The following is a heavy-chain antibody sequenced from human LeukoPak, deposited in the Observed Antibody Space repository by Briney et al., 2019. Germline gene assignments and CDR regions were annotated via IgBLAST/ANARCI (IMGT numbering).Heavy chain of an antibody. D-gene: IGHD4/OR15-4a*01. CDR2: IIPIFGTA. Sequence: SVKVPCKASGGTFSSYAISWVRQAPGQGLEWMGRIIPIFGTANYAQKFQGRVTITTDESTSTAYMELSSLRSEDTAVYYCARDTTMVGAYDAFDIWGQGTMVTVSS. CDR3: ARDTTMVGAYDAFDI. J-gene: IGHJ3*02. CDR1: GGTFSSYA. V-gene: IGHV1-69*05.